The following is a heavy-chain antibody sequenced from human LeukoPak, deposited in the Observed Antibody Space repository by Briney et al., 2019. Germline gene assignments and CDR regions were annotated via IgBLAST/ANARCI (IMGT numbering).Heavy chain of an antibody. Sequence: GGSLRLSCAASGFTFTTRTMHWVRQAPGKGLEWVAVISFDGSNKFYADSVKGRFTISRDNSKNTLYLQMNSLRPEDTAVYYCARADPAAWHYFDYWGQGTPVTVSS. CDR1: GFTFTTRT. J-gene: IGHJ4*02. V-gene: IGHV3-30-3*01. D-gene: IGHD2-2*01. CDR2: ISFDGSNK. CDR3: ARADPAAWHYFDY.